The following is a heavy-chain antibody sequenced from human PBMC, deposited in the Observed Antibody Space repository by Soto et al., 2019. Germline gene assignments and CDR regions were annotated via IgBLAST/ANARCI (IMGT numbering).Heavy chain of an antibody. CDR2: ISYDGSNK. D-gene: IGHD3-3*01. CDR3: ARDEIRFAWAYGMDV. V-gene: IGHV3-30-3*01. Sequence: QVQLVESGGGVVQPGRSLRLSCAASGFTFSSYAMHWVRQAPGKGLEWVAVISYDGSNKYYADSVKGRFTITSANFKNSRYRQMNRLRSEDTAVYYCARDEIRFAWAYGMDVWGQGTTVTVSS. CDR1: GFTFSSYA. J-gene: IGHJ6*02.